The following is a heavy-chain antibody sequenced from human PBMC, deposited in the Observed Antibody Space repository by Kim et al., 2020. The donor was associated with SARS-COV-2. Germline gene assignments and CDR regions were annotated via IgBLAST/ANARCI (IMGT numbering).Heavy chain of an antibody. CDR1: GFTVSSNY. D-gene: IGHD2-2*01. V-gene: IGHV3-53*04. Sequence: GSLRLSCAASGFTVSSNYMSWVRQAPGKGLEWVSVIYSGGSTYYADSVKGRFTISRHNSKNTLYLQMNSLRAEDTAVYYCASTVVPAAYNYYYYYMDVWGKGTTVTVSS. CDR2: IYSGGST. CDR3: ASTVVPAAYNYYYYYMDV. J-gene: IGHJ6*03.